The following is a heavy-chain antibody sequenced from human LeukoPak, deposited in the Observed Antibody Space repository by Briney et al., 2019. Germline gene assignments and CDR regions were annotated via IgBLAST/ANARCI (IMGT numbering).Heavy chain of an antibody. V-gene: IGHV3-30-3*02. D-gene: IGHD3-22*01. CDR3: AKPLASYDSSGYLEG. CDR1: GFTFSSYA. J-gene: IGHJ4*02. CDR2: ISYDGSNK. Sequence: GGSLRLSCAASGFTFSSYAMHWVRQAPGKGLEWVAVISYDGSNKYYADSVKGRFTISRDNSKNTLYLQMNSLRAEDTAVYYCAKPLASYDSSGYLEGWGQGTLVTVSS.